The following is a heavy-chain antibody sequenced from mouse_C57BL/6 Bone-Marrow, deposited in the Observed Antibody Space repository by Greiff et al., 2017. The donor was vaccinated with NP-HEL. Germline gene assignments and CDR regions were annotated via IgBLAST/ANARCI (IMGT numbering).Heavy chain of an antibody. CDR2: IRLKSDNYAT. D-gene: IGHD1-1*01. J-gene: IGHJ4*01. CDR1: GFTFSNYW. CDR3: TGGALLLPWNYAMDY. Sequence: EVQLQESGGGLVQPGGSMKLSCVASGFTFSNYWMNWVRQSPEKGLEWVAQIRLKSDNYATHYAESVKGRFTISRDDSKSSVYLQMNNLRAEDTGIYYCTGGALLLPWNYAMDYWGQGTSVTVSS. V-gene: IGHV6-3*01.